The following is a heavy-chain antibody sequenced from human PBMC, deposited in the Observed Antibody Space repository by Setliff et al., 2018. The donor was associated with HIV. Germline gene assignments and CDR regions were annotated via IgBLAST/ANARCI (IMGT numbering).Heavy chain of an antibody. CDR1: GYSFTSNW. D-gene: IGHD6-13*01. Sequence: PGESLTISCKGSGYSFTSNWIGWVRQMPGKGLEWMGIIHPVDSDTRYSPSFQGQVTISADKSISTAYLQWSTLKASDTAIYYCARHRHIAAGTLDAFDIWGQGTVVTVSS. V-gene: IGHV5-51*01. J-gene: IGHJ3*02. CDR2: IHPVDSDT. CDR3: ARHRHIAAGTLDAFDI.